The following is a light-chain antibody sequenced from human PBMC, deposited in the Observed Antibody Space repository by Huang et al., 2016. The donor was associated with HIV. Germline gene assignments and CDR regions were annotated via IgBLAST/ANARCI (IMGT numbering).Light chain of an antibody. V-gene: IGKV3-15*01. CDR1: QSINTN. J-gene: IGKJ2*01. Sequence: DRVMTQSPVTLSVSPGERATLSCRASQSINTNLVWYQQKPGQAPRLLIYDASTRAIDVPARFSGSGTEIQFTLTISSLQSEDFAVYYCQQYNNWPRTFGQGTKLEIK. CDR3: QQYNNWPRT. CDR2: DAS.